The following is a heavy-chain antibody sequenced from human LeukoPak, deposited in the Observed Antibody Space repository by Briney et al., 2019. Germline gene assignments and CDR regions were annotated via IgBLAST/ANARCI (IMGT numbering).Heavy chain of an antibody. CDR1: GFSFTSFW. D-gene: IGHD5-24*01. J-gene: IGHJ4*02. CDR2: VTYDGSTT. CDR3: ARASDGWSIDY. V-gene: IGHV3-74*01. Sequence: GGSLRLSCAASGFSFTSFWIHWVRQVPGKGLAWVSYVTYDGSTTIYADSVKGRFTISRDNAYNTVYLQMNSLRAEDAAIYYCARASDGWSIDYWGQGTLVTVSS.